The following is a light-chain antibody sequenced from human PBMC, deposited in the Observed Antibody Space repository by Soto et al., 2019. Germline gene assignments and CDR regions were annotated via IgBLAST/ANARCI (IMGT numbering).Light chain of an antibody. V-gene: IGKV3-15*01. CDR2: GAS. J-gene: IGKJ1*01. CDR1: QSVSSN. Sequence: EIVMTQSPVTLSVSPGEGATLSCRASQSVSSNLAWYQQKPGQAPRLLIYGASTRATGIPARFSGSGSGTEFTRTISSLQSEDFAVYYCQQYNNWLWTFGQGTKVEVK. CDR3: QQYNNWLWT.